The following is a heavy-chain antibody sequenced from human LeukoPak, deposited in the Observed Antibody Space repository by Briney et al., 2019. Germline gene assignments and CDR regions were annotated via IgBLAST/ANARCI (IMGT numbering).Heavy chain of an antibody. V-gene: IGHV3-7*01. CDR3: AKLLRDVTIYDF. Sequence: GGSLRLSCAASGFTFSNAWMSWVRQAPGKGLEWVASINQGESMIWYVDSVKGRFTISRDNANNLLFLQMNYMGVEDTAVYYCAKLLRDVTIYDFWGHGDLVTVSS. CDR2: INQGESMI. J-gene: IGHJ4*03. CDR1: GFTFSNAW. D-gene: IGHD5-24*01.